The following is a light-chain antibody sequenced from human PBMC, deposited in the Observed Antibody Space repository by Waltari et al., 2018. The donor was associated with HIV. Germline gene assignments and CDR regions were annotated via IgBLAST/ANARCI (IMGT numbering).Light chain of an antibody. Sequence: QSALTQPASVSGSPGQSITISCTGTSRHIGASNYVSWYQQHPGKAPKLIIYDVGTRPSGVSDRFSGSKSGNTASLTISGLQSEDEADYHCCAYAGPTGLSEVFGGGTKLTVL. CDR3: CAYAGPTGLSEV. J-gene: IGLJ2*01. CDR1: SRHIGASNY. V-gene: IGLV2-23*02. CDR2: DVG.